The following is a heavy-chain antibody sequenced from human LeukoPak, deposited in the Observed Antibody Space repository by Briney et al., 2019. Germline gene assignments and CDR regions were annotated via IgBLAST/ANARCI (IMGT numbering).Heavy chain of an antibody. CDR1: GFTFSSYS. D-gene: IGHD5-12*01. V-gene: IGHV3-21*01. CDR2: ISSSSSYI. J-gene: IGHJ5*02. Sequence: GGSLRLSCAASGFTFSSYSMNWVRQAPGKGLEWVSSISSSSSYIYYADSVKGRFTVSRDNAKNSLYLQMNSLRAEDTAVYYCARELHVDSGWFDPWGQGTLVTVSS. CDR3: ARELHVDSGWFDP.